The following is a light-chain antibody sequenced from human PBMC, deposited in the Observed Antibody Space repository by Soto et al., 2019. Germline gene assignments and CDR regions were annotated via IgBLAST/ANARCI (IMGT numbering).Light chain of an antibody. CDR2: ATY. Sequence: EIVMTQSPATLSVSPGERSSLSCMASQSVSSNLSWYQQKPGQTPRLLIYATYTRATGITARFSGSGSATEFTLTISSLQSEDFAVYYCQHYNNWPLTFGEGTKVDIK. V-gene: IGKV3-15*01. J-gene: IGKJ4*01. CDR3: QHYNNWPLT. CDR1: QSVSSN.